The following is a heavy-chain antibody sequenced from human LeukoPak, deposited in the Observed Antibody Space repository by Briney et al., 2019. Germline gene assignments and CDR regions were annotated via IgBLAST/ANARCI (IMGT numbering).Heavy chain of an antibody. J-gene: IGHJ1*01. D-gene: IGHD6-13*01. CDR1: GGSMSGYF. V-gene: IGHV4-59*01. CDR3: ARDLLSSSWVYFQH. CDR2: IYDSGST. Sequence: KASETLSLTCTVSGGSMSGYFWSWIRQPPGKGLEWIGYIYDSGSTNNNPSLKSRVTISVDTSKNQFSLKLSSVTAADTAVYYCARDLLSSSWVYFQHWGQGTLVTVSS.